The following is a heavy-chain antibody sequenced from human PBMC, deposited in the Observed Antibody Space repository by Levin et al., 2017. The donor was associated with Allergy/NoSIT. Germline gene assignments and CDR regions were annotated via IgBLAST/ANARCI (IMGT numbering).Heavy chain of an antibody. D-gene: IGHD3-22*01. J-gene: IGHJ5*02. Sequence: LSLTCAASGVTSNTFPMHWVRQAPGKGLEWVASLSSDGSSTYYVDSVKGRFTISRDNSKNTVSLQMNSLTTEDTAVFYCAREVASSGRAGWFDPWGQGTLVTVSS. CDR1: GVTSNTFP. CDR3: AREVASSGRAGWFDP. V-gene: IGHV3-30*04. CDR2: LSSDGSST.